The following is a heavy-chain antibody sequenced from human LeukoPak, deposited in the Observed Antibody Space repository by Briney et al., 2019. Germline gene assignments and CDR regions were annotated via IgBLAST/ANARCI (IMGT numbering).Heavy chain of an antibody. J-gene: IGHJ4*02. CDR3: ARVLTMVRGVIITSYYFDY. D-gene: IGHD3-10*01. V-gene: IGHV3-11*04. Sequence: GGSLRLSCTVSGFTFTDYYMSWVRQAPGKGLEWVSYISSSGSMLHYADSVEGRFTISRDNAKNSLYLQMSSLRVEDTAVYYCARVLTMVRGVIITSYYFDYWGQGTLVTVSS. CDR2: ISSSGSML. CDR1: GFTFTDYY.